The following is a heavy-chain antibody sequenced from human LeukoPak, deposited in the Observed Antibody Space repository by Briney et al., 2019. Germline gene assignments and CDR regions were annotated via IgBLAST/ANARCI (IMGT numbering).Heavy chain of an antibody. CDR2: INHSGRT. Sequence: SETLSLTCAVYGGSFSGYYWSWIRQPPGKGLEWIGEINHSGRTNYNPSLKSRVIISVDTSKNQFSLKLSSVTAADTAVYYCARAPMRIAAANHWFDLWGQGTLVTVSS. D-gene: IGHD6-13*01. CDR3: ARAPMRIAAANHWFDL. CDR1: GGSFSGYY. J-gene: IGHJ5*02. V-gene: IGHV4-34*01.